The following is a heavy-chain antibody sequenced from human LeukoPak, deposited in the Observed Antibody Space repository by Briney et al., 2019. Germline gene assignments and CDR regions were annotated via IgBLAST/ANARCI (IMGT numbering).Heavy chain of an antibody. D-gene: IGHD3-10*01. CDR2: IYYSGST. CDR3: ARHQLEWWDLYGSGSLDY. J-gene: IGHJ4*02. CDR1: GGSISSSSYY. V-gene: IGHV4-39*07. Sequence: SETLSLTCTVSGGSISSSSYYWGWIRQPPGKGLEWIGSIYYSGSTYYNPSLKSRVTISVDTSKNQFSLKLSSVTAADTAVYYCARHQLEWWDLYGSGSLDYWGQGTLVTVSS.